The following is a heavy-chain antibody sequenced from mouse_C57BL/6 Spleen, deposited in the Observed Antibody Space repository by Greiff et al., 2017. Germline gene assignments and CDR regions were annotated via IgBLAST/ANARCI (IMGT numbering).Heavy chain of an antibody. CDR3: TGDYGRVPWFAY. CDR1: GFTFSNSW. CDR2: IRLKSDNYAT. V-gene: IGHV6-3*01. Sequence: EVKLEESGGGLVQPGGSMKLSCVASGFTFSNSWMNWVRQSPEKGLEWVAQIRLKSDNYATHYAESVKGRFTISRDDSKSSVYLQMNNLRAEDTGIYYCTGDYGRVPWFAYWGQGTLVTVSA. J-gene: IGHJ3*01. D-gene: IGHD1-1*01.